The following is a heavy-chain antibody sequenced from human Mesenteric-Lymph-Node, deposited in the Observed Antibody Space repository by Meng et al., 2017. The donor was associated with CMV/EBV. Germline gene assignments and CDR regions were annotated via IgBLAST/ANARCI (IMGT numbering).Heavy chain of an antibody. D-gene: IGHD2-2*01. CDR3: ARDLVVVVPAPSTALYYYYYGMDV. CDR2: IDTYKGDT. V-gene: IGHV1-18*01. Sequence: ISWVRQAPGQGLEWMGWIDTYKGDTNYLQKVQDRVTMTTDRSTTTAYMELRSLRSDDTAVYYCARDLVVVVPAPSTALYYYYYGMDVWGQGTTVTVSS. J-gene: IGHJ6*02.